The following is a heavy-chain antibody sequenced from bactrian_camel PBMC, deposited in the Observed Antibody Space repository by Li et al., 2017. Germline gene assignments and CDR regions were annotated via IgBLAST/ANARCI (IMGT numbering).Heavy chain of an antibody. CDR2: IDSDGIT. J-gene: IGHJ4*01. D-gene: IGHD5*01. CDR3: AADEYNLGLARSYTY. Sequence: QVQLVESGGGSVQAGGSLRLSCAASGRTYSKWCMGWFRQVPGLEREGIGSIDSDGITTYADSLKARFIISRDNAKSTLYLQMNNLKPEDTAMYYCAADEYNLGLARSYTYWGQGTQVTVS. V-gene: IGHV3S53*01. CDR1: GRTYSKWC.